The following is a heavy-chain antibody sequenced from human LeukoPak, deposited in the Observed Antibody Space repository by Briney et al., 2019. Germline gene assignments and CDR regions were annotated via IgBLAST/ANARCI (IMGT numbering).Heavy chain of an antibody. CDR1: GFTFSSYW. J-gene: IGHJ4*02. D-gene: IGHD6-19*01. CDR2: INSDGSST. V-gene: IGHV3-74*01. Sequence: TGGSLRLSCAASGFTFSSYWMHWVRQTPGKGLVGLSRINSDGSSTSYADSVKGRFTISRDNAKNTLYLQMNSLRAEDTAVYYCARPRIAVAIFDYWGQGTLVTVSS. CDR3: ARPRIAVAIFDY.